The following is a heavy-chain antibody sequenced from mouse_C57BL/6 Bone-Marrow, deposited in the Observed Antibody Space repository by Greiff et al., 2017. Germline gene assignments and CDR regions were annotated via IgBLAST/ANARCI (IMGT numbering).Heavy chain of an antibody. Sequence: SGAELARPGASVKLSCKASGYTFTSYGISWVKQRTGQGLEWIGEIYPRSGNTYYNEKFKGKATLTADKSSSTAYMELRSLTSEDSAVYFCARLYYYGSSWFAYWGQGTLVTVSA. CDR3: ARLYYYGSSWFAY. CDR1: GYTFTSYG. CDR2: IYPRSGNT. D-gene: IGHD1-1*01. J-gene: IGHJ3*01. V-gene: IGHV1-81*01.